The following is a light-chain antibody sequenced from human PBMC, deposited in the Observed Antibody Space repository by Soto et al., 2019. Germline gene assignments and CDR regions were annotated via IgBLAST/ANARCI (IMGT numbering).Light chain of an antibody. CDR1: QSVSSY. V-gene: IGKV3D-15*01. CDR3: QQYNNWPPWT. Sequence: EIVLTQSPGTLSLSPGARATLSXRASQSVSSYLAWYQQKPGQAPRLLIYDASNRATGIPARFSGSGSGTEFTLTISSLQSEDFAVYYCQQYNNWPPWTFGQGTKVDI. J-gene: IGKJ1*01. CDR2: DAS.